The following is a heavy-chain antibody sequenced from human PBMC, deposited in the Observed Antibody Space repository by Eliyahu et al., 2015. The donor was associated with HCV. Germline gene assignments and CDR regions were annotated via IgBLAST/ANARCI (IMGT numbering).Heavy chain of an antibody. CDR3: AKGPPNGGQYFQH. D-gene: IGHD3-16*01. Sequence: EVQLLESGGGLVQPGGSLRLSCAASGFTFSSYAMSWVRQAPGKGLEWVSGISGSGGNTYYADSVKGRFTISRDNSKNMLYLQMNSLRADDTAVYYCAKGPPNGGQYFQHWGQGTLVTVSS. CDR1: GFTFSSYA. CDR2: ISGSGGNT. V-gene: IGHV3-23*01. J-gene: IGHJ1*01.